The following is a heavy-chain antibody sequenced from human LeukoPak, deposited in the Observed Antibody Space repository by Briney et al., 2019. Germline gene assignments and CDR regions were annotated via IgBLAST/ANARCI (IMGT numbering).Heavy chain of an antibody. V-gene: IGHV4-30-2*01. CDR1: GGSTTTGGYS. CDR2: IYHTGST. Sequence: SETLSLTCALSGGSTTTGGYSWGWIRQPPGKGLEGSGYIYHTGSTYYNTSLKRRVTISVDRSKNQVSLKPRSVAAADTAVYESARGAVRYFDWLDRGQGTPVTVS. J-gene: IGHJ4*02. D-gene: IGHD3-9*01. CDR3: ARGAVRYFDWLD.